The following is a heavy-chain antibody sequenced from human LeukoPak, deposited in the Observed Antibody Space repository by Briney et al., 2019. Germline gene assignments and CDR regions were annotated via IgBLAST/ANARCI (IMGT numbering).Heavy chain of an antibody. V-gene: IGHV3-30*03. Sequence: PGGSLRLSCAASGFTFSSYGMHWVRQAPGKGLEWVAVISYDGSNKYYAGSVKGRFTISRDNSKNTLYLQLNSLRGEDTAVYYCARDRLLYCSATGCSLANYYGLDVWGQGTTVTVSS. D-gene: IGHD2-15*01. CDR2: ISYDGSNK. J-gene: IGHJ6*02. CDR1: GFTFSSYG. CDR3: ARDRLLYCSATGCSLANYYGLDV.